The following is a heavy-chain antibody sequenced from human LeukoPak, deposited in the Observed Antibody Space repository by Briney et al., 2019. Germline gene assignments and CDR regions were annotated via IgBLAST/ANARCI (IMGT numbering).Heavy chain of an antibody. CDR1: GFTFSSYA. CDR3: AKASYYDFWSGLNGMDV. Sequence: GGSLRLSCAASGFTFSSYAMRWVRQAPGKGLEWVSAISGSGGSTYYADSVKGRFTISRDNSKNTLYLQMNSLRAEDTAVYYCAKASYYDFWSGLNGMDVWGQGTTVTVSS. J-gene: IGHJ6*02. CDR2: ISGSGGST. V-gene: IGHV3-23*01. D-gene: IGHD3-3*01.